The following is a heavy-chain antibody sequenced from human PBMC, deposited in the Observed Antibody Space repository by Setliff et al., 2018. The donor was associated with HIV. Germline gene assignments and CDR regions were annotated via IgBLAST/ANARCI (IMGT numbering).Heavy chain of an antibody. CDR2: INPKSGDT. CDR3: VRDLRFSGYAQAFDF. CDR1: GYTFTYLF. V-gene: IGHV1-2*02. J-gene: IGHJ4*02. D-gene: IGHD5-12*01. Sequence: GASVKVSCKASGYTFTYLFIHWVRLAPGRGLEWMGVINPKSGDTNYAQKFQGRVTMTRDTSISTAYMELDRLGSDDTAVYYCVRDLRFSGYAQAFDFWGQGSLVTVSS.